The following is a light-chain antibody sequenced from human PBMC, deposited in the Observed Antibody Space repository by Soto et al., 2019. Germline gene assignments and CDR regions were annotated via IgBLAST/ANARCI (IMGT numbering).Light chain of an antibody. CDR1: QSVSSSY. V-gene: IGKV3-20*01. CDR3: QQYGSSPT. CDR2: DAS. J-gene: IGKJ1*01. Sequence: PGERATLSCRASQSVSSSYLAWYQQKPGQAPRLLIYDASRRATGIPERFSGSGSGTDFTLTINRLEPEDFAVYYCQQYGSSPTFGLGTKVDIK.